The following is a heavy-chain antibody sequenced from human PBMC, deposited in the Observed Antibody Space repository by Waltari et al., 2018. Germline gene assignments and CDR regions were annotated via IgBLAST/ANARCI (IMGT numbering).Heavy chain of an antibody. CDR2: INPNGGGT. D-gene: IGHD6-19*01. CDR3: AREDSSGWYGGFDY. CDR1: GYTFTGYY. Sequence: QVQLVQSGAEVKKPGASVKVSCKASGYTFTGYYMHWVRQAPGQGLGWMGWINPNGGGTNYAQRFQGRVTMTRDTSIRAAYMELGRLRSGDTAVYYCAREDSSGWYGGFDYWGQGTLVTVSS. J-gene: IGHJ4*02. V-gene: IGHV1-2*02.